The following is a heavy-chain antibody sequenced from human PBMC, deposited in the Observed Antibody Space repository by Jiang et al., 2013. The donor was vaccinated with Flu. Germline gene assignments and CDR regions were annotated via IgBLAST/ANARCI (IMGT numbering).Heavy chain of an antibody. V-gene: IGHV3-30-3*01. CDR2: ISYDGSNK. D-gene: IGHD3-3*01. CDR3: ARDPTGDYYFDF. J-gene: IGHJ4*02. CDR1: GFTFSSYA. Sequence: RSLRLSCAASGFTFSSYAMHWVRQAPGKGLEWVAVISYDGSNKYYADSVKGRFTVSRDNSKNTLYLQMNSLRGEDTAVYYCARDPTGDYYFDFWGQGTLVTVSS.